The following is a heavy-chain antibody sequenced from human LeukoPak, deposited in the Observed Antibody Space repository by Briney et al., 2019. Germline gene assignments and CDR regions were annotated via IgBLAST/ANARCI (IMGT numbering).Heavy chain of an antibody. Sequence: ASVKVSCKASGYTFTGYYMHWVRQAPGQGLEWMGWINPNSGGTNYAQKFQGRVTMTRDTSISTAYMELSSLRSEDTAVYYCARGRYDFWSGYYDYWGQGTLVTVSS. D-gene: IGHD3-3*01. CDR3: ARGRYDFWSGYYDY. J-gene: IGHJ4*02. CDR1: GYTFTGYY. CDR2: INPNSGGT. V-gene: IGHV1-2*02.